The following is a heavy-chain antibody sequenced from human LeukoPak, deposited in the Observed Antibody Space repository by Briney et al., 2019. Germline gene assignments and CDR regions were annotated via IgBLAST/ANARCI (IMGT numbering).Heavy chain of an antibody. D-gene: IGHD3-3*01. CDR3: ARVVYYDFWSGYSDAFDI. V-gene: IGHV1-2*02. CDR2: INPNSGGT. J-gene: IGHJ3*02. CDR1: GYTFTGYY. Sequence: ASVTVSCKASGYTFTGYYMHWVRQAPGQGLEWMGWINPNSGGTNYAQKFQGRVTMTRDTSISTAYMELSRLRSDDTAVYYCARVVYYDFWSGYSDAFDIWGQGTMVTVSS.